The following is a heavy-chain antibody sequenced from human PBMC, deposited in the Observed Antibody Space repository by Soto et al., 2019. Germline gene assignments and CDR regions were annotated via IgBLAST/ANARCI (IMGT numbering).Heavy chain of an antibody. J-gene: IGHJ4*02. CDR1: GFTFDDYA. V-gene: IGHV3-9*01. CDR2: ISWNSGSI. D-gene: IGHD1-1*01. Sequence: DVQLVESGGGLVQPGRSLRLSCAASGFTFDDYAMHWVRQAPGKGLEWVSVISWNSGSIGYADSVKGRCTISRDNAKNSLYLQMNSLRAEDTALYYCAKEGLEPALYYFDYWGQGTLVTVSS. CDR3: AKEGLEPALYYFDY.